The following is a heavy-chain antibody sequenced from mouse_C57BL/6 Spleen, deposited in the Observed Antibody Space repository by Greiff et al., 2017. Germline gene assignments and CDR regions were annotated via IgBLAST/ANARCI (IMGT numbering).Heavy chain of an antibody. D-gene: IGHD2-1*01. CDR3: AREGYYGNYPAWFAY. CDR1: GYSITSGYY. V-gene: IGHV3-6*01. CDR2: ISYDGSN. Sequence: ESGPGLVKPSQSLSLTCSVTGYSITSGYYWNWIRQFPGNKLEWMGYISYDGSNNYNPSLKNRISITRDTSKNQFFLKLNSVTTEDTATYYCAREGYYGNYPAWFAYWGQGTLVTVSA. J-gene: IGHJ3*01.